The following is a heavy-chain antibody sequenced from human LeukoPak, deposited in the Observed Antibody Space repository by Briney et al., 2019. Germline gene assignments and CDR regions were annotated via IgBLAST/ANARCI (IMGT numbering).Heavy chain of an antibody. J-gene: IGHJ4*02. CDR1: GFTFSDYY. V-gene: IGHV3-11*03. CDR3: ARLRIGISFDY. CDR2: ISSSSSYT. D-gene: IGHD2-15*01. Sequence: GGSLRLSCAASGFTFSDYYMSWIRQAPGKGLERVSYISSSSSYTNYADSVKGRFTISRDNAKNSLYLQMNSLRAEDTAVYYCARLRIGISFDYWGQGTLVTVSS.